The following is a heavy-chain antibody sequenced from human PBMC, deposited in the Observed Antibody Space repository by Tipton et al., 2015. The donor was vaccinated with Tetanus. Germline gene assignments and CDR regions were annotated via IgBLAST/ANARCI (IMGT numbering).Heavy chain of an antibody. CDR2: ISYSSTSI. CDR1: GFSFRDAG. V-gene: IGHV3-48*01. CDR3: ASGSTLDY. J-gene: IGHJ4*02. D-gene: IGHD6-25*01. Sequence: SLRLSCAGSGFSFRDAGMNWVRQAPGKGLEWVSYISYSSTSIYYADSVKGRFVISRDNAKNSLYLQMNSLRAEDTAVYYCASGSTLDYWGLGTLVTVSS.